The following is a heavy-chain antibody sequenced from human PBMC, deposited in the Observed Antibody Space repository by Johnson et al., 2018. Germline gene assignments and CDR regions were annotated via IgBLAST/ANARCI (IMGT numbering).Heavy chain of an antibody. Sequence: VQLVESGGGLVQPGGSLRLCCAASGFTFSSYAMSWVRQAPGKGLEWVSALSGRGGSTYYADPVQGRFTISRDNSKNTLHLQMDSLRAEDTALYYCAKNTVTTSYYYYYYMDVWGNGTTVTVSS. V-gene: IGHV3-23*04. D-gene: IGHD4-17*01. CDR2: LSGRGGST. CDR3: AKNTVTTSYYYYYYMDV. J-gene: IGHJ6*03. CDR1: GFTFSSYA.